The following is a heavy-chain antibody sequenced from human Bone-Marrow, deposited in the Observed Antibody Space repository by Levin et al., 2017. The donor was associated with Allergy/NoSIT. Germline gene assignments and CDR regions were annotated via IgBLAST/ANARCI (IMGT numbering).Heavy chain of an antibody. D-gene: IGHD3-10*01. Sequence: SGGSLRLSCGASGFTFSSYSMNWVRQAPGKGLEWVSSISSSSSYIYYADSVKGRFIISRDNAKNSLYLQMNSLRVEDTAVYYCARASDFRFDYDNWGQGALVSVSS. CDR1: GFTFSSYS. J-gene: IGHJ4*02. CDR3: ARASDFRFDYDN. V-gene: IGHV3-21*01. CDR2: ISSSSSYI.